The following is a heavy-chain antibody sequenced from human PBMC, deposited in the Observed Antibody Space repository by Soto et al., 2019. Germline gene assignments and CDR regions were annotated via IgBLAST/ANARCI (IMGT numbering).Heavy chain of an antibody. V-gene: IGHV1-69*13. D-gene: IGHD6-13*01. CDR3: AREILYSSSPSYYGMDV. J-gene: IGHJ6*02. CDR2: IIPILRTA. CDR1: GGTFSSYA. Sequence: SVKVSCKASGGTFSSYAISWLRQAPGQGLEWMGGIIPILRTANYAQKFQGRVTVTADESTNTAYMELSSLRSEDTAVYYCAREILYSSSPSYYGMDVWGQGTTVTVSS.